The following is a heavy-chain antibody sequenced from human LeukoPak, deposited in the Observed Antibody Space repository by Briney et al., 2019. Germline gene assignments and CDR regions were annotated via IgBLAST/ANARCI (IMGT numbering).Heavy chain of an antibody. CDR3: ARGGAYGSGSPIDS. V-gene: IGHV3-7*01. Sequence: GGSLRLSCAASGFTFSSYWMSWVRQAPGKGLEWVANIKQDGSQKYYVDSVKGRFTISRDNAKNSLYLQMNSLRAEDTAVYYCARGGAYGSGSPIDSWGQGTLVTVSS. J-gene: IGHJ5*01. CDR1: GFTFSSYW. D-gene: IGHD3-10*01. CDR2: IKQDGSQK.